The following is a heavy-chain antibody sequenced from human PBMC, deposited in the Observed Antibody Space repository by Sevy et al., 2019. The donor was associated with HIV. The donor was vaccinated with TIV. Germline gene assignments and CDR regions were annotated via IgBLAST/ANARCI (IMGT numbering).Heavy chain of an antibody. CDR3: ARHGFIEVSSSAYYYYYMDV. J-gene: IGHJ6*03. D-gene: IGHD6-6*01. CDR2: IYPGDSDT. V-gene: IGHV5-51*01. CDR1: GYSFTSYW. Sequence: GESLTISCKGSGYSFTSYWIGWVRQMPGKGLEWMGIIYPGDSDTRYSPSFQGQVTISADKSISTAYLQWSSLKASDTAMYYCARHGFIEVSSSAYYYYYMDVWGKGTTVTVSS.